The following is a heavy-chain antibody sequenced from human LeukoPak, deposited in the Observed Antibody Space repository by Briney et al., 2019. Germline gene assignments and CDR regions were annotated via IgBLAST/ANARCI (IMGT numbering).Heavy chain of an antibody. CDR3: TTDIAAAGTDY. J-gene: IGHJ4*02. Sequence: GGSLRLSCAASGFTFSNAWMSWVRQAPGKGLEWVGRIKRKTDGETTDYAAPVKGRFTISRDDSKNTLYLQMNSLKTEDTAVYYCTTDIAAAGTDYWGQGTLVTVSS. D-gene: IGHD6-13*01. CDR1: GFTFSNAW. CDR2: IKRKTDGETT. V-gene: IGHV3-15*01.